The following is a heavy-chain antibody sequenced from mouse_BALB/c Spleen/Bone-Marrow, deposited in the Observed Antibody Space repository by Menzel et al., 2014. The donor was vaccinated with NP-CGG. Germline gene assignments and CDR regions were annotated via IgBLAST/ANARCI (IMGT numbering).Heavy chain of an antibody. J-gene: IGHJ2*01. D-gene: IGHD2-4*01. CDR3: TSDYDDY. CDR2: IYPGNSDT. Sequence: EVMLVESGTVLARPGASVKMSCKASGYTFTSYWMHWVKQRPGQGLEWIGAIYPGNSDTNYNQKFKGKAKLTAVTSTSTPYMQLSGLTNEDSAVYYNTSDYDDYWGQGTTLTVSS. CDR1: GYTFTSYW. V-gene: IGHV1-5*01.